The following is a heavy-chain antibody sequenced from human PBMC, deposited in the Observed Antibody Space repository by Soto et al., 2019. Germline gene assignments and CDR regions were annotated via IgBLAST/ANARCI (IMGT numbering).Heavy chain of an antibody. CDR1: GYTFTSYA. J-gene: IGHJ4*02. CDR3: ARKGGTVAGAVFDY. CDR2: INAGNGNT. Sequence: QVQHVQSGAEVKKPGASVKVSCKASGYTFTSYAMHWVRQAPGQRLEWMGWINAGNGNTKYSQKFQGRVTITRDTSASTAYMELSSLRSEDTAVYYCARKGGTVAGAVFDYWGQGTLVTVSS. V-gene: IGHV1-3*01. D-gene: IGHD6-19*01.